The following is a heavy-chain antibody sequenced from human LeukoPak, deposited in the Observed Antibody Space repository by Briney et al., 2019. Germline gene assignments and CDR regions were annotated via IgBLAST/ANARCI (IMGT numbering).Heavy chain of an antibody. V-gene: IGHV3-48*03. Sequence: PGGSLRLSCAASGFTFSNYDMNWVRQAPGKGLEWISYISSSGTNIKYADSVKGRFTISRDNAKNSLYLQMDSLRAEDTAVYYCARDSTCNLWIGCYSFDNWGQGTLVTVSS. D-gene: IGHD3-3*01. J-gene: IGHJ4*02. CDR2: ISSSGTNI. CDR3: ARDSTCNLWIGCYSFDN. CDR1: GFTFSNYD.